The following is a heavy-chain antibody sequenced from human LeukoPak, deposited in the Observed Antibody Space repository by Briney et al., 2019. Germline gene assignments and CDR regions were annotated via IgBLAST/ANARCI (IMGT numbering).Heavy chain of an antibody. CDR1: GGSISSYY. J-gene: IGHJ3*02. D-gene: IGHD3-10*01. V-gene: IGHV4-59*12. CDR2: IYYSGST. CDR3: AREALVRGAFDI. Sequence: SETLSLTCTVSGGSISSYYWSWIRQPPVKGLEWIGYIYYSGSTNYNPSLRSRVTISVDTSKNQFSLKLSSVTAADTAVYYCAREALVRGAFDIWGQGTMVTVSS.